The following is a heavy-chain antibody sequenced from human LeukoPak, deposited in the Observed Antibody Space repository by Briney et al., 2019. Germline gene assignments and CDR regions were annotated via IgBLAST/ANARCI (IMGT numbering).Heavy chain of an antibody. CDR2: IIPIFGTA. CDR1: GGTFSSYA. Sequence: SVKVSCKASGGTFSSYAISWVRQAPGQGLEWMGGIIPIFGTANYAQKFQGRVTITADESTSTAYMELSSLRSEDTAVYYCARNPLHYYDSSGYYYFDYWGQGTLVTVSS. V-gene: IGHV1-69*13. CDR3: ARNPLHYYDSSGYYYFDY. J-gene: IGHJ4*02. D-gene: IGHD3-22*01.